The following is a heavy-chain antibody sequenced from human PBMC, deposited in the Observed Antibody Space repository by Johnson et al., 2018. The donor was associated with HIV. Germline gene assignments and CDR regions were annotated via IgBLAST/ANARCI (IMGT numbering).Heavy chain of an antibody. Sequence: VQLVESGGGVIRPGGSLRLSCAASGFTFSDYYMHWVRQATGKGLEWVSAIGTAGDTYYPGSVKGRFTISRDNSKNTLYLQMNSLRAEDTAGYYCAKDRGESEKEGWASDYYDFGRDYPGQDPRGVVGVFDMWGQGTMVIVSS. CDR1: GFTFSDYY. J-gene: IGHJ3*02. V-gene: IGHV3-13*01. D-gene: IGHD3-3*01. CDR3: AKDRGESEKEGWASDYYDFGRDYPGQDPRGVVGVFDM. CDR2: IGTAGDT.